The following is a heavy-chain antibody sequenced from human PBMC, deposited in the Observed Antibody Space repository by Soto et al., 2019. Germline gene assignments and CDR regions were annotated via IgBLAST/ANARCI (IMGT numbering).Heavy chain of an antibody. V-gene: IGHV3-30-3*01. CDR3: ARDPMGRYYGSGSYYFDY. CDR1: GFTFSSYA. Sequence: QVQLVESGGGVVQPGRSLRLSCAASGFTFSSYAMHWVRQAPGKVLEWVAVISYDGSNKYYADSVKGRFTISRDNSKNTLYLQMNSLRAEDTAVYYCARDPMGRYYGSGSYYFDYWGQGTLVTVSS. D-gene: IGHD3-10*01. CDR2: ISYDGSNK. J-gene: IGHJ4*02.